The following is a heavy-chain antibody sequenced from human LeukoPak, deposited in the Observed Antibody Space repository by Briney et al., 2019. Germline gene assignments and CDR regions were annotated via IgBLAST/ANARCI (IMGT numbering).Heavy chain of an antibody. CDR3: ARGGGYASPIGY. V-gene: IGHV4-59*01. Sequence: SETLSLTCTLSGGSISTYYWSWIRQPPGKGLEWIGYIYHSGSTNYNPSLKSRVTISVDTSKNQFCLKLSSVTAADTAVYYRARGGGYASPIGYWGQGALVTVSS. CDR1: GGSISTYY. CDR2: IYHSGST. D-gene: IGHD5-12*01. J-gene: IGHJ4*02.